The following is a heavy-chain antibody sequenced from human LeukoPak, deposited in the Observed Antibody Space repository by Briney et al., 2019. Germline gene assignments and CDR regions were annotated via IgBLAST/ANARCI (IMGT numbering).Heavy chain of an antibody. V-gene: IGHV4-39*01. CDR1: GGFISSSSYY. CDR2: IYYSGST. J-gene: IGHJ6*03. CDR3: ARQPGNYYYYYMDV. D-gene: IGHD1-14*01. Sequence: SGALSLTCTVSGGFISSSSYYWGWLRPPPGKGLEWIGSIYYSGSTYYNPSLKSRVTISVDTSKNQFSLKLSSVTAADTAVYYCARQPGNYYYYYMDVWGKGTTVTISS.